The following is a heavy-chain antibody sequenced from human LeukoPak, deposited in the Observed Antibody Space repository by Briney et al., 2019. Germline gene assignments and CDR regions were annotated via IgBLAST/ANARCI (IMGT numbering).Heavy chain of an antibody. CDR2: ISGSGGST. CDR3: AKDHDYDSSGYYYGGYGMDV. V-gene: IGHV3-23*01. J-gene: IGHJ6*02. D-gene: IGHD3-22*01. CDR1: GFTFSNYW. Sequence: GGSLRLSCAASGFTFSNYWMSWVRQAPGKGLEWVSAISGSGGSTYYADSVKGRFTISRDNSKNTLYLQMNSLRAEDTAVYYCAKDHDYDSSGYYYGGYGMDVWGQGTTVTVSS.